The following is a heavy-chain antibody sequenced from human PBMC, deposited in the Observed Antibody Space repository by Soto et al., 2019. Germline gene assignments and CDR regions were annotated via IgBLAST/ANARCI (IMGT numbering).Heavy chain of an antibody. Sequence: QVQLQESGPGLVKPSQTLSLICSVSGGSINSVDYYWSWIRQTPGKGREWIGYTSYFGTTDYIQSLKSRVTMSVDTSKNQFSLKLSSVTAADTAVYYCARVQRDTAMGHFDYWGQGTLVVVSS. CDR2: TSYFGTT. V-gene: IGHV4-30-4*01. D-gene: IGHD5-18*01. CDR1: GGSINSVDYY. CDR3: ARVQRDTAMGHFDY. J-gene: IGHJ4*02.